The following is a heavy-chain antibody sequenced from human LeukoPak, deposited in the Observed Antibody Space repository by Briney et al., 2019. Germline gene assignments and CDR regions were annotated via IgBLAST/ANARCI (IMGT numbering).Heavy chain of an antibody. CDR2: INWNGGST. D-gene: IGHD3-16*01. V-gene: IGHV3-20*01. CDR3: TRVKAGITFGGPDY. CDR1: GFTFDDYG. Sequence: PGGSLRLSCAASGFTFDDYGMSWVRQAPGKGLEWVSGINWNGGSTGYADSVKGRFTISRDNAKNSLYLQMNSLRAEDTALYHCTRVKAGITFGGPDYWGQGTLVTVSS. J-gene: IGHJ4*02.